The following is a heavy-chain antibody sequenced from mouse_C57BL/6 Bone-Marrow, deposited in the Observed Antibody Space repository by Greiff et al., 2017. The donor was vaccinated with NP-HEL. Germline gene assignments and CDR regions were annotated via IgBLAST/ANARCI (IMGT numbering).Heavy chain of an antibody. CDR3: AKSGLLPGNYFDY. CDR2: IWRGGST. D-gene: IGHD2-3*01. Sequence: VQLQQSGPGLVQPSQSLSITCTVSGFSLTSYGVHWVRQSPGKGLEWLGVIWRGGSTDYNAAFMSRLSITKDNSKSQVFFKMNSLQADDTAIYYCAKSGLLPGNYFDYWGQGTTLTVSS. J-gene: IGHJ2*01. V-gene: IGHV2-5*01. CDR1: GFSLTSYG.